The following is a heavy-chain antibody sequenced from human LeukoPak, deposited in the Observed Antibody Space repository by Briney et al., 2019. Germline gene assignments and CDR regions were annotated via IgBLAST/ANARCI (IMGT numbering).Heavy chain of an antibody. CDR3: PRRINSPYDSSGYYLDYYYYYYMDV. V-gene: IGHV3-48*03. J-gene: IGHJ6*03. D-gene: IGHD3-22*01. Sequence: PGGSLRLSCAASGFTFSSYEMNWVRQAPGKGLEWVSYISSSGSTIYYADSVKGRFTISRDNAKNSLYLQMNSLRAEDTAVYYCPRRINSPYDSSGYYLDYYYYYYMDVWGKGTTVTVSS. CDR2: ISSSGSTI. CDR1: GFTFSSYE.